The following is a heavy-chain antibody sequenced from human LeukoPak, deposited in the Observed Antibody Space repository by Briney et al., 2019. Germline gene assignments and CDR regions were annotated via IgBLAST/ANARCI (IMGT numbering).Heavy chain of an antibody. CDR1: GFTFSSYA. CDR2: ISSSSSYI. CDR3: ARAGLGMVAWGAFDI. V-gene: IGHV3-21*01. D-gene: IGHD2-8*01. Sequence: GGSLRLSCAASGFTFSSYAMNWVRQAPGKGLEWVSSISSSSSYIYYADSVKGRFTISRDNAKNSLYLQMNSLRAEDTAVYYCARAGLGMVAWGAFDIWGQGTMVTVSS. J-gene: IGHJ3*02.